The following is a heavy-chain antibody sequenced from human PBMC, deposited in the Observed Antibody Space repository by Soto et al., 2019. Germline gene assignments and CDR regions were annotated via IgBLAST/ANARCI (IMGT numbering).Heavy chain of an antibody. V-gene: IGHV3-23*01. D-gene: IGHD3-3*01. CDR2: ISGSGGST. J-gene: IGHJ4*02. CDR3: AKGITIFGVVPYRVYSDY. Sequence: PGGSLRLSCAASGFTFSSYAMSWVRQAPGKGLEWVSAISGSGGSTYYADSVKGRFTISRDNSKNTLYLQMNSLRAEDTAVYYCAKGITIFGVVPYRVYSDYWGQGTLVTVSS. CDR1: GFTFSSYA.